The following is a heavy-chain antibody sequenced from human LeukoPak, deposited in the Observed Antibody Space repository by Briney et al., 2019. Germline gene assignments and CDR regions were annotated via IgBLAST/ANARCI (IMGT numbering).Heavy chain of an antibody. CDR1: GYTFTDYY. CDR2: INPNTGGT. D-gene: IGHD6-6*01. Sequence: ASVKVSCKASGYTFTDYYIHWVRQAPGQGLEWMGWINPNTGGTDHAQNFQGRVTMTRDTSISAAYMELSNLTYDDTAVYYCARPRYSSASSDYHYYMDVWGKGTTVTVSS. J-gene: IGHJ6*03. V-gene: IGHV1-2*02. CDR3: ARPRYSSASSDYHYYMDV.